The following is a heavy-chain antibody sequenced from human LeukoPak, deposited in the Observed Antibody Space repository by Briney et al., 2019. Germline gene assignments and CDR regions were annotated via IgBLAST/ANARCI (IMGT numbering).Heavy chain of an antibody. D-gene: IGHD3-3*01. V-gene: IGHV4-30-4*08. CDR3: ARVGFGVIIPPYAFDI. CDR2: IYYSGST. J-gene: IGHJ3*02. Sequence: SETLSLTCTVSGGSISGSSYYWGWIRQPPGKGLEWIGYIYYSGSTYYNPSLKSRITISVDTSKNQFSLKLTSVTAADTAVYYCARVGFGVIIPPYAFDIWGQGTMVTVSS. CDR1: GGSISGSSYY.